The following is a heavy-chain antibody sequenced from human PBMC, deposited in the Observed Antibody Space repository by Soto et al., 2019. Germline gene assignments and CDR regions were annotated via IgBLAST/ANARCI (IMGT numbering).Heavy chain of an antibody. CDR2: IRSKANSYAT. V-gene: IGHV3-73*01. J-gene: IGHJ3*02. CDR3: TSTLVRGVTAFDI. CDR1: GFTFSGSA. D-gene: IGHD3-10*01. Sequence: VGSLRLSCAASGFTFSGSAMHWVRQASGKGLEWVGRIRSKANSYATAYAASVKGRFTISRDDSKNTAYLQMNSLKTEDTAVYYCTSTLVRGVTAFDIWGQGTMVTVSS.